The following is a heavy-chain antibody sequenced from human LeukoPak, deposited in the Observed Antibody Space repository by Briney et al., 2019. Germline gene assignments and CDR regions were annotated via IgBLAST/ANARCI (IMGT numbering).Heavy chain of an antibody. CDR1: GDFISSSSYY. D-gene: IGHD3-10*01. V-gene: IGHV4-39*01. J-gene: IGHJ4*02. CDR3: ARIYGSESYYMRDYYFDY. CDR2: IYYSGST. Sequence: PSENLSLTCTVSGDFISSSSYYWGWIRQPPGKGLEWIANIYYSGSTQYNPPIKSRVTISVDTSKNQFALKLNSVTAAETAVYYCARIYGSESYYMRDYYFDYWGQGTLVTVSS.